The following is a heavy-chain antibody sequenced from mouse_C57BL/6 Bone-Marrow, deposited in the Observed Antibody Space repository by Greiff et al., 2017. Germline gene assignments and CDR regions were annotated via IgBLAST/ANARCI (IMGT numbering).Heavy chain of an antibody. CDR3: AKRDGSSGYYAMDY. CDR1: GFSLTSYG. D-gene: IGHD1-1*01. J-gene: IGHJ4*01. Sequence: VQLQQSGPGLVQPSQSLSITCTVSGFSLTSYGVHWVRQSPGKGLEWLGVIWRGGSTDYNAAFMSRLSITKDNSKSQVFFKMNSLQADDTAIYYCAKRDGSSGYYAMDYWGQGTSVTVSS. CDR2: IWRGGST. V-gene: IGHV2-5*01.